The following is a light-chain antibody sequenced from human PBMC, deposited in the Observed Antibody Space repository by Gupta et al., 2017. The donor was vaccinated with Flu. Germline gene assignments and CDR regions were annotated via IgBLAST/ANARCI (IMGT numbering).Light chain of an antibody. Sequence: DIVMTQSPLSLPVTPGEPASISCRSSQSLLHSNGYNYLDWYLQKPGQSPQLLIYLGSNRASGVPDRFSGSGSGTDFTLKISRVEATAVGVHYCTQSLQTPWTSVQGTKVETK. CDR1: QSLLHSNGYNY. J-gene: IGKJ1*01. CDR2: LGS. CDR3: TQSLQTPWT. V-gene: IGKV2-28*01.